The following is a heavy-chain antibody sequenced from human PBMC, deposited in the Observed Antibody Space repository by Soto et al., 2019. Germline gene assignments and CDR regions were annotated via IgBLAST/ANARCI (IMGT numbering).Heavy chain of an antibody. J-gene: IGHJ4*02. CDR1: GFTFSSYG. D-gene: IGHD2-2*01. CDR3: ARAAYGPYQLLGVAPSY. Sequence: QVQLVESGGGVVQPGRSLRLSCAASGFTFSSYGMHWVRQAPGKGLEWGAVISYDGSNKYYADSVKGRFTISRDNSKNTLYLQMNSRRAEDTAVYYCARAAYGPYQLLGVAPSYWGQGTLVTVSS. CDR2: ISYDGSNK. V-gene: IGHV3-30*03.